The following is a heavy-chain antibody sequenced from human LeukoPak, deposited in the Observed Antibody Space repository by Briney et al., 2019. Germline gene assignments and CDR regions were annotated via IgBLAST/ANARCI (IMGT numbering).Heavy chain of an antibody. D-gene: IGHD1-26*01. V-gene: IGHV3-43*02. CDR1: GFTFDDYA. Sequence: PGGSLGLSCVASGFTFDDYAMHWVRHTPGKGLEWVSLINGDGDTTYYADSVKGRFTISRDNSKNSLYLQMNSLRTEDTALYYCAKRPPVGSGQGLDYWGQGTLVTVSS. J-gene: IGHJ4*02. CDR2: INGDGDTT. CDR3: AKRPPVGSGQGLDY.